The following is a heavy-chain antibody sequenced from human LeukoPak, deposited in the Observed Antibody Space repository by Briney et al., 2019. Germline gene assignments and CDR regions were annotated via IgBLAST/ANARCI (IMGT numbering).Heavy chain of an antibody. CDR2: ISSSSSYI. CDR3: AKNVLLWFGELSY. V-gene: IGHV3-21*04. D-gene: IGHD3-10*01. J-gene: IGHJ4*02. CDR1: GFTFSSYS. Sequence: PGGSLRLSCAASGFTFSSYSMNWVRQAPGKGLEWVSSISSSSSYIYYADSVKGRFTISRDNSKNTLYLQMNSLRAEDTAVYYCAKNVLLWFGELSYWGQGTLVTVSS.